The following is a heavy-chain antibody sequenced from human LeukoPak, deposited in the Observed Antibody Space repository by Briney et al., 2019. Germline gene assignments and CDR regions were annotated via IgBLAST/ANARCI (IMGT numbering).Heavy chain of an antibody. V-gene: IGHV4-34*01. CDR3: ARGSRSYKNYEGADY. CDR2: INLCGDT. J-gene: IGHJ4*02. CDR1: GGAISGYY. Sequence: SETLSLNCAVYGGAISGYYWSWIRQPSGKGLEWVGDINLCGDTKYNPSVKSRVSMSVDVSKDQFSLKLTPQTAADTAVYYCARGSRSYKNYEGADYWGQGTLVTVSS. D-gene: IGHD1-26*01.